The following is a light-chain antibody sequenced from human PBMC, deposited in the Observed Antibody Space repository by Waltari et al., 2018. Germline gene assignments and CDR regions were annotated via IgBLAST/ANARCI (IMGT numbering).Light chain of an antibody. CDR3: QQYGSSPPLT. J-gene: IGKJ4*01. CDR2: GAS. Sequence: IVFTQSPGTLSLSPGERDTLSCRASQSVSSSYLAWYQQKPGQAPRLLIYGASSRATGIPDRFSGSGSGTDFTLTISRLEPEDFAVYYCQQYGSSPPLTFGGGTKVEIK. V-gene: IGKV3-20*01. CDR1: QSVSSSY.